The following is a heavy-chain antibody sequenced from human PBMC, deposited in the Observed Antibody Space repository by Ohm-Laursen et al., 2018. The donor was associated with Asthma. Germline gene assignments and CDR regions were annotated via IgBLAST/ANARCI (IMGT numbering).Heavy chain of an antibody. D-gene: IGHD5-24*01. J-gene: IGHJ4*02. CDR3: ARGNLEGLL. Sequence: SLRLSCSASGFTFSSQGMTWVRQAPGKGLEWVAGVSGRGDTTYYADSVKGRFTISRDNSKNTVYLQMNSLTVDDTAVYYCARGNLEGLLWGQGTLVTVSS. V-gene: IGHV3-23*01. CDR2: VSGRGDTT. CDR1: GFTFSSQG.